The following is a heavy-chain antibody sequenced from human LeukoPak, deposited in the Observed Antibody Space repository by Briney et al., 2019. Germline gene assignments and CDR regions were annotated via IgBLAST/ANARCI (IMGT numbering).Heavy chain of an antibody. D-gene: IGHD6-13*01. J-gene: IGHJ4*02. V-gene: IGHV4-59*01. CDR3: ARSPVRIAAPGRGFDY. Sequence: KCSETLSLTCNVSGGSISTYYWSWIRQPPGKGLEWIGYIYYSGSTNYNPSLKSRVTISVDTSKSQFSLELSSVTAADTAVYYCARSPVRIAAPGRGFDYWGQGTLVTVSS. CDR2: IYYSGST. CDR1: GGSISTYY.